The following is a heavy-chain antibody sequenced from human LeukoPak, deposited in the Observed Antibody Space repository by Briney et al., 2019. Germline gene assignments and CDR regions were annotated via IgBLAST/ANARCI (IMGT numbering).Heavy chain of an antibody. CDR2: INHSGIT. V-gene: IGHV4-34*01. Sequence: SETLSLTRAFYVASLRGYYWRWIRPPPAKGLEWIGEINHSGITTYNPSLKSRVTISVDTSKKEFSLKLNSVTAADTAVYYCAISHKWLLLDYWGQGTLVTVSS. D-gene: IGHD5-24*01. CDR3: AISHKWLLLDY. CDR1: VASLRGYY. J-gene: IGHJ4*02.